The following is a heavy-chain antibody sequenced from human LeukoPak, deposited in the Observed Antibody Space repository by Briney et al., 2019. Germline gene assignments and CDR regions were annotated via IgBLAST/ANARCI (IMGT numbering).Heavy chain of an antibody. D-gene: IGHD3-10*01. Sequence: PGGSLRLSCAASGFTFDDYAMHWVRQAPGKGLEWVSGISWNSGHKGYADSVKGRFTISRDNAKNSLYLRMNSLRAEDTALYYCAKDRRPTVSGGHFDLWGRGTLVIVSS. J-gene: IGHJ2*01. CDR2: ISWNSGHK. CDR3: AKDRRPTVSGGHFDL. V-gene: IGHV3-9*01. CDR1: GFTFDDYA.